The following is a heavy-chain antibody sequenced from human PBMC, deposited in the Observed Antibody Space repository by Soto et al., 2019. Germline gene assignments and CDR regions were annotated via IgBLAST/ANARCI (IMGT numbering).Heavy chain of an antibody. V-gene: IGHV4-61*01. CDR2: IYYSGST. D-gene: IGHD2-8*01. J-gene: IGHJ6*02. Sequence: PSETLSLTCTVSGGSVSSGSYYWSWIRQPPGKGLEWIGYIYYSGSTNYNPSLKSRVTISVDTSKNQFSLNLSSVTAADTAVYYCSRDQGGYCTNGVCYRNYYYYYGMDVWGQGTTVTVSS. CDR3: SRDQGGYCTNGVCYRNYYYYYGMDV. CDR1: GGSVSSGSYY.